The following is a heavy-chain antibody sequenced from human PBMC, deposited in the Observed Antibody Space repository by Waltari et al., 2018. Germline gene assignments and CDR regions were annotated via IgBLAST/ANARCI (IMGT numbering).Heavy chain of an antibody. CDR2: INHSGST. D-gene: IGHD3-9*01. CDR3: ARGERYFDWFDYYYGMDV. Sequence: QVQLQQWGAGLLKPSETLSLTCAVYGGSFSGYHWTWIRQPPGKGLEWIGEINHSGSTNYNPSLKSRVTISVDTSKNQFSLKLSSVTAADTAVYYCARGERYFDWFDYYYGMDVWGQGTTVTVSS. J-gene: IGHJ6*02. CDR1: GGSFSGYH. V-gene: IGHV4-34*01.